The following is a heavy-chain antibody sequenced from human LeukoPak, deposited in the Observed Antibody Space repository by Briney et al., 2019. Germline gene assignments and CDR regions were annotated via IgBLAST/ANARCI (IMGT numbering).Heavy chain of an antibody. Sequence: SETLSLTCTVSGGSISSSSYYWGWIRQPPGKGLEWIGSIYYSGSTYYNPSLKSRVTISVDASKNQFSLNLSSVTAADTAVYYCARGPPEQLWLMNGWFDPWGQGTLVTVSS. D-gene: IGHD5-18*01. J-gene: IGHJ5*02. V-gene: IGHV4-39*07. CDR2: IYYSGST. CDR3: ARGPPEQLWLMNGWFDP. CDR1: GGSISSSSYY.